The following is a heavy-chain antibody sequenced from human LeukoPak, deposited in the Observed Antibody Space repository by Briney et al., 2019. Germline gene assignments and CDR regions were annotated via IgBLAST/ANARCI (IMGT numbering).Heavy chain of an antibody. D-gene: IGHD2-15*01. J-gene: IGHJ6*03. CDR2: IKQDGSEK. CDR1: GFIFNNNF. Sequence: GGSLRLSCAASGFIFNNNFMSWVRQVPGKGLEWLANIKQDGSEKTYVDSVKGRFTIFRDNAKNLLYLQMNSLRAEDTAIYYCAKNGDRGAYCTGGTCYLYFYYYMDVWGKGTTVTI. V-gene: IGHV3-7*03. CDR3: AKNGDRGAYCTGGTCYLYFYYYMDV.